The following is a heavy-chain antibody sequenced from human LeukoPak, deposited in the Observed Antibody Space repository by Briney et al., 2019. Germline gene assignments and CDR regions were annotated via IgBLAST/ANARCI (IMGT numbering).Heavy chain of an antibody. D-gene: IGHD2-8*01. CDR3: AKDTANGYYYYYYMDV. J-gene: IGHJ6*03. Sequence: GGSLRLSCAASGFTFDDYAMHWVRQAPGKGLEWVSGISWNSGSIGYADSVKGRFTISRDNAKNPLYLQMNSLRAEDTALYYCAKDTANGYYYYYYMDVWGKGTTVTISS. CDR2: ISWNSGSI. V-gene: IGHV3-9*01. CDR1: GFTFDDYA.